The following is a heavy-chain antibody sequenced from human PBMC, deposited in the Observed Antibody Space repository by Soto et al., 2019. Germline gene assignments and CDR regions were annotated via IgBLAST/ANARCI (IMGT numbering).Heavy chain of an antibody. CDR3: AKDPYDSLTGYNNWFDP. Sequence: KPSETLSLACTVSGGSISSSSYYWGWIRQPPGKGLEWIGSIYYSGSTYYNPSLKSRFTISRDNAKNSLYLQMNSLRPEDTAVYYCAKDPYDSLTGYNNWFDPWGQGTLVTVSS. CDR2: IYYSGST. V-gene: IGHV4-39*02. CDR1: GGSISSSSYY. D-gene: IGHD3-9*01. J-gene: IGHJ5*02.